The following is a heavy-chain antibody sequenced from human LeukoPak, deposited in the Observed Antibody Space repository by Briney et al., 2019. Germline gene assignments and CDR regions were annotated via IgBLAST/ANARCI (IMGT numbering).Heavy chain of an antibody. Sequence: ASVKVSCKASGYAFTSYAMSWVRQAPGQGLEWMGWINTNTGNPTYAQGFTGQFVFSVDTSVNTAYLQISSLRTEDTAVYYCARGGYYGGSGTYGFFDYWGQGSLVTVSS. CDR3: ARGGYYGGSGTYGFFDY. D-gene: IGHD3-10*01. CDR1: GYAFTSYA. CDR2: INTNTGNP. J-gene: IGHJ4*02. V-gene: IGHV7-4-1*02.